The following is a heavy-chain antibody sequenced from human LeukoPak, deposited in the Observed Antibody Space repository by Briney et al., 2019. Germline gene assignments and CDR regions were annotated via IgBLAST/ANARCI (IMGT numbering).Heavy chain of an antibody. Sequence: SETLSLTCSVSGGSISTSTYYWGWVRQPPGTGLEWLGSIYYSGTTYYNPALKSRVTMSVDTSKNQYSLNLSSVTAADTAVYYCARPNSSGYPYYFDYWGQGTLVTVSS. CDR1: GGSISTSTYY. CDR3: ARPNSSGYPYYFDY. D-gene: IGHD3-22*01. V-gene: IGHV4-39*01. J-gene: IGHJ4*02. CDR2: IYYSGTT.